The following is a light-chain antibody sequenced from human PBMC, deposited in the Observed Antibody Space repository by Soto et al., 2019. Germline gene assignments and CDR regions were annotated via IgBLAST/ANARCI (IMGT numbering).Light chain of an antibody. J-gene: IGKJ4*02. CDR2: GAS. Sequence: EIVMTQSPATLSVSPGERATLSCRASQSTNNYLAWYQQKPGQAPRLLIDGASTRATGIPARFSGSGSGTEFTLTISSLQSEDLAVYYCQQYNNCPLTFGGGTKVEIK. V-gene: IGKV3-15*01. CDR3: QQYNNCPLT. CDR1: QSTNNY.